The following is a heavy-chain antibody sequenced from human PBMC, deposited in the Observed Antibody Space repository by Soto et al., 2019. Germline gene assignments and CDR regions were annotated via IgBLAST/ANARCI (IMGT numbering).Heavy chain of an antibody. Sequence: GGSLRLSCAASGFTFSSYGMHWVRQAPGKGLEWVAVMWYDGSNKYYADSVKGRFTISRDNSKNTLYLQVNSLRAEDTAVYYCARDRDTALCFDYWGQGTLVTVSS. J-gene: IGHJ4*02. CDR1: GFTFSSYG. CDR2: MWYDGSNK. D-gene: IGHD5-18*01. CDR3: ARDRDTALCFDY. V-gene: IGHV3-33*01.